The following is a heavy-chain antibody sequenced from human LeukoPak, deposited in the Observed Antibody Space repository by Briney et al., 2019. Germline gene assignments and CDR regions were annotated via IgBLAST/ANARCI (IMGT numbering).Heavy chain of an antibody. J-gene: IGHJ5*02. Sequence: PSETLSLTCTVSGGSISSSSYYWGWIRQRPGKGLEWIGSIYSSGSTYYNPSLKSRVTISVDTSKNQFSLKLSSVTAADTAVYYCARDPIRTYYYGSGSPHNWFDPWGQGTLVTVSS. CDR1: GGSISSSSYY. CDR3: ARDPIRTYYYGSGSPHNWFDP. D-gene: IGHD3-10*01. CDR2: IYSSGST. V-gene: IGHV4-39*01.